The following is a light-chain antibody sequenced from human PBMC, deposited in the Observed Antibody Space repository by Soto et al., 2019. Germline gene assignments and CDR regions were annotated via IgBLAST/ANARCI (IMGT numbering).Light chain of an antibody. CDR3: QQYHNWPA. J-gene: IGKJ1*01. V-gene: IGKV3-15*01. CDR1: QSVFSS. Sequence: EIVLTQSPATLSVSPGERATRSCRASQSVFSSLAWYQQKPGQAPRLLIYGAATRATGIPARFSGSGSGTEFTLTISSLQSEDFAVYYCQQYHNWPAFGQGTKVDI. CDR2: GAA.